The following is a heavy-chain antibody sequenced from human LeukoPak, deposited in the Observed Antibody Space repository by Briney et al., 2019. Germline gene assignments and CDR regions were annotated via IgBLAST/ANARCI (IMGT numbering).Heavy chain of an antibody. CDR2: ISSSGSTI. CDR3: ATVRWLQLLDY. V-gene: IGHV3-48*03. Sequence: GGSLRLSCAASGFTFSSYEMNWVRQAPGKGLEWVSYISSSGSTIYYADSVKGRFTISRDNAKNSLYLQMNSLRAEDTAVYYCATVRWLQLLDYWGQGTLVTVSS. J-gene: IGHJ4*02. CDR1: GFTFSSYE. D-gene: IGHD5-24*01.